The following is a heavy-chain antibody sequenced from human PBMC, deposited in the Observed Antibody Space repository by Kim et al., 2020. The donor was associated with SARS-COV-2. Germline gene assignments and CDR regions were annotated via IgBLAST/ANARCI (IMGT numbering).Heavy chain of an antibody. CDR1: GGSISSSSYY. CDR2: IYYSGST. J-gene: IGHJ4*02. V-gene: IGHV4-39*01. Sequence: SETLSLTCTVSGGSISSSSYYWGWIRQPPGKGLELIGSIYYSGSTYYNPSLKSRVTISVDTSKNQFSLKLSSVTAADTAVYYCARHPIYCSGGSCYSGYFDYWGQGTLVTVSS. D-gene: IGHD2-15*01. CDR3: ARHPIYCSGGSCYSGYFDY.